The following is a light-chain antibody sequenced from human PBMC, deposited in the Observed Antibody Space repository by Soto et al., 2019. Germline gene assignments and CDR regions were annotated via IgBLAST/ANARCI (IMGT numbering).Light chain of an antibody. Sequence: DIQLTQSPSFLSASVGDRVTITCRASQGISSNLALYQQKPGKAPKLLIYAASTLQSGVPSRFSGSGSGTEFTLTISSLQPEDFATYYCQQFNSYPITFGQGTRLEIK. CDR3: QQFNSYPIT. CDR2: AAS. CDR1: QGISSN. J-gene: IGKJ5*01. V-gene: IGKV1-9*01.